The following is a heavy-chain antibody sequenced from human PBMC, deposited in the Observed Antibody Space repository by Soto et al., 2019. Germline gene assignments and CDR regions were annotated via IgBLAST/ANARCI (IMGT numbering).Heavy chain of an antibody. D-gene: IGHD2-2*01. CDR1: GGSISSGNYY. J-gene: IGHJ5*02. V-gene: IGHV4-30-4*01. CDR2: IYYSGST. Sequence: QVQLQESGPGLVKPSQTLSLTCTVSGGSISSGNYYWTWIRQPPGKGLEWIGYIYYSGSTYYNPSLQSRVTISVNTSQHQFSLKLRSVSAADTAVYYCARSLYCSTSSCLNYFAPWCQVTLVTVSS. CDR3: ARSLYCSTSSCLNYFAP.